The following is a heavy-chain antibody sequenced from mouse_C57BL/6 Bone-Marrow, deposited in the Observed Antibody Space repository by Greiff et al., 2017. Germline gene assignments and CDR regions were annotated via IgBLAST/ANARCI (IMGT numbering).Heavy chain of an antibody. D-gene: IGHD2-10*01. V-gene: IGHV7-1*01. J-gene: IGHJ2*01. CDR2: SRNKANDYKT. CDR1: GFTFSDFY. Sequence: EVQGVESGGGLVQSGRSLRLSCATSGFTFSDFYMEWVRQAPGKGLEWIAASRNKANDYKTEYSASVKGRFIVSRDTSQSILYLQMNALRAEDTAIYYCARDAPTMPGGFDYWGQGTTLTVSS. CDR3: ARDAPTMPGGFDY.